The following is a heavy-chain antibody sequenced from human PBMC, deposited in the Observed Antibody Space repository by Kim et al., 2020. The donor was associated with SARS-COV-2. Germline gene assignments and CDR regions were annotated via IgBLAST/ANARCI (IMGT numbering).Heavy chain of an antibody. V-gene: IGHV3-49*02. D-gene: IGHD1-26*01. Sequence: SVKGRFTISRDDSKSIAYLQMNSLKTEDTAVYYCTRVSGGYPLEYYYFDYWGQGTLVTVSS. CDR3: TRVSGGYPLEYYYFDY. J-gene: IGHJ4*02.